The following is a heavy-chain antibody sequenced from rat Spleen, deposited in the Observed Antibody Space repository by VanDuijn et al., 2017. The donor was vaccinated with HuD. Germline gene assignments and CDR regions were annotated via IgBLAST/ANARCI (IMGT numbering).Heavy chain of an antibody. CDR2: ITKADSTI. CDR3: ARARYYSSHGDYFDY. D-gene: IGHD1-2*01. J-gene: IGHJ2*01. Sequence: EVKLVESGGGLVQPGRSLKLSCAASGFNFNDYCMGWVRQAPGKGLEWIAEITKADSTINYTPSLKGKFTISRDNAQNTLYLQMSKLGSEDTANYYCARARYYSSHGDYFDYWGQGVMVTVSS. CDR1: GFNFNDYC. V-gene: IGHV4-2*01.